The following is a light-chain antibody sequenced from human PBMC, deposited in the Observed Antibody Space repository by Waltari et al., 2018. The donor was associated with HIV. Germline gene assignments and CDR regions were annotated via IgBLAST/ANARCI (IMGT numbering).Light chain of an antibody. CDR2: EVS. Sequence: QSALTQPASVSGSPGQSITISCPGPSNDVGYYTLVSWYHQYPGKAPNVMIYEVSNRPSGVSNRFSGSKSGNTASLTISGLQAEDEADYYCGSYAGSNAYVFGIGTKVTVL. CDR1: SNDVGYYTL. V-gene: IGLV2-23*02. CDR3: GSYAGSNAYV. J-gene: IGLJ1*01.